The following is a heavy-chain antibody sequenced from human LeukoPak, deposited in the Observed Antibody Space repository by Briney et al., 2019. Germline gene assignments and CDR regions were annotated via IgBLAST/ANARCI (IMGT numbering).Heavy chain of an antibody. CDR3: TSSTVTTPYYYYYYGMDV. CDR2: IRSKAYGGTT. D-gene: IGHD4-11*01. V-gene: IGHV3-49*04. J-gene: IGHJ6*02. Sequence: PGGSLRPSCTASGFTFGDYAMSWVRQAPGKGLEWVGFIRSKAYGGTTEYAASVKGRFTISRDDSKSIAYLQMNSLKTEDTAVYYCTSSTVTTPYYYYYYGMDVWGQGTTVTVSS. CDR1: GFTFGDYA.